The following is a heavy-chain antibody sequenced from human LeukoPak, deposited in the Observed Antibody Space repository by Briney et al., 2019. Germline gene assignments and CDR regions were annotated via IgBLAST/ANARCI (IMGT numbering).Heavy chain of an antibody. J-gene: IGHJ4*02. V-gene: IGHV4-30-2*01. CDR3: ARGPVVPAAVPSYYFDY. CDR1: GGSISSGGYS. D-gene: IGHD2-2*01. Sequence: SQTLSLTCAVSGGSISSGGYSWSWIRQPPGKGLEWIGYIYHSGSTYYNPSLKSRVTISVDRSKNQFSLKLSSVTAADTAVYYCARGPVVPAAVPSYYFDYWGQGTLVTVSS. CDR2: IYHSGST.